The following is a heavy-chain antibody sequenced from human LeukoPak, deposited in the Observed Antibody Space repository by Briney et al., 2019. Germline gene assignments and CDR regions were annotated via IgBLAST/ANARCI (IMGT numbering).Heavy chain of an antibody. V-gene: IGHV3-21*01. J-gene: IGHJ4*02. Sequence: SGGSLRLSCAASGFTFSSYSMNWVRQAPGKGLEWVLSISSSSSYIYYADSVKGRFTISRDNAKNSLYLQMNSLRAEDTAVYYCARDQLTMVRTTSDDYWGQGTLVTVSS. CDR1: GFTFSSYS. CDR2: ISSSSSYI. D-gene: IGHD3-10*01. CDR3: ARDQLTMVRTTSDDY.